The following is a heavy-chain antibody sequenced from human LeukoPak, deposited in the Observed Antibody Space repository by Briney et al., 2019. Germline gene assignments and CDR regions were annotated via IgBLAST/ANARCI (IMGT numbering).Heavy chain of an antibody. V-gene: IGHV3-30*04. D-gene: IGHD3-22*01. CDR3: ARDLDYSDSSGPYPAY. J-gene: IGHJ4*02. CDR1: GFTFSSYA. Sequence: PGRSLRLSCAASGFTFSSYAMHWVRQAPGKGLEWVAVIPYDGNNKKYADSVKGRFTISRDNSKNTLYLQMNSLRAEDTAAYYCARDLDYSDSSGPYPAYWGQGTLVTVSS. CDR2: IPYDGNNK.